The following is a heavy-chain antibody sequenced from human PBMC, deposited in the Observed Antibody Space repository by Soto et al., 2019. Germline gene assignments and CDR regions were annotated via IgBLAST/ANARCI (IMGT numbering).Heavy chain of an antibody. Sequence: LETLSLSCGFSVGTFSNYYWPWIRQPPGRGLEWIGEINHSGVTSYDPSLQSRVTISLDTPNKHFSLRLTSVTAADTGSYFCARGPQTYIGSESQYLVDLDIWGQGTKVTVSS. CDR1: VGTFSNYY. V-gene: IGHV4-34*01. J-gene: IGHJ3*02. D-gene: IGHD5-12*01. CDR3: ARGPQTYIGSESQYLVDLDI. CDR2: INHSGVT.